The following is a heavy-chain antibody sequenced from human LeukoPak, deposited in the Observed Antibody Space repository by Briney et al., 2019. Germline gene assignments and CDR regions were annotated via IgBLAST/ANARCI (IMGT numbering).Heavy chain of an antibody. D-gene: IGHD2-2*01. Sequence: QPGGSLRLSCAASGFTFINYAMSWVRQAPGKGLEWVAIISFDGGKGRYADSVKGRFTISRDNSKNTLFLQMNSLRADDTAVYYCARDGFPPAANYFDYWGQGTLVTVSS. J-gene: IGHJ4*02. CDR2: ISFDGGKG. V-gene: IGHV3-30-3*01. CDR3: ARDGFPPAANYFDY. CDR1: GFTFINYA.